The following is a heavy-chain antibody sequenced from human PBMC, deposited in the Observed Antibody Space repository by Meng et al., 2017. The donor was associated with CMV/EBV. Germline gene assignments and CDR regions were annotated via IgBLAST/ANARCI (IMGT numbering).Heavy chain of an antibody. J-gene: IGHJ4*02. V-gene: IGHV2-5*02. Sequence: ITWNASGLTRLKPTPTITLTCTFSGFSLSTSGVGVGWIRQPPGKALEWLALIYWDDDKRYSPSLKSRLTITKDTSKNQVVLTMTNMDPVDTATYYCAHRGSYGYHGYWGQGTLVTVSS. CDR2: IYWDDDK. D-gene: IGHD5-18*01. CDR1: GFSLSTSGVG. CDR3: AHRGSYGYHGY.